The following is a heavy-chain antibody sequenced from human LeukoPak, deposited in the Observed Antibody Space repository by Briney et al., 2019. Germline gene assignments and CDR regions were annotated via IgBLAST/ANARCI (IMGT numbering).Heavy chain of an antibody. CDR1: GFTFSSYS. CDR2: ISSSSSYI. CDR3: ARELGYCSSTSCRYYFDY. V-gene: IGHV3-21*01. D-gene: IGHD2-2*01. J-gene: IGHJ4*02. Sequence: GGSLRLSCAASGFTFSSYSMNWVRQAPGKGLKWVSSISSSSSYIYYADSVKGRFTISRDNAKNSLYLQMNSLRAEDTAVYYCARELGYCSSTSCRYYFDYWGQGTLVTVSS.